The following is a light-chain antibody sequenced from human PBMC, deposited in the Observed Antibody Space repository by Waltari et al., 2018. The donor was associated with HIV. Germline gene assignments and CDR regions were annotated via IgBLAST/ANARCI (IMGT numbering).Light chain of an antibody. J-gene: IGKJ2*01. CDR1: QSLVYRDGNTY. CDR3: MQGTHWPYT. CDR2: KVS. Sequence: DVVMTQSPLYLPVTLGQPASISCRSSQSLVYRDGNTYLIWFQQRPGQSPRRLIYKVSTRDFGVPDRFSGSGSVTDFTLKISRVEAEYVGVYYCMQGTHWPYTFGQGTKLKIK. V-gene: IGKV2-30*01.